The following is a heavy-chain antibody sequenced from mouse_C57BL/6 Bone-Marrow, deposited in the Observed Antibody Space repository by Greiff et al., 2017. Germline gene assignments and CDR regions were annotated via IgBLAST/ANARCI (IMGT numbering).Heavy chain of an antibody. Sequence: EVKLVESGAELVRPGASVKLSCTASGFNIKDDYMHWVKQRPEQGLEWIGWIDPENGDTEYASKFQGKATITADTSSNTAYLQLSSLTSEDTAVYYCTTDYDGSYYAMDYWGQGTSVTVSS. CDR1: GFNIKDDY. V-gene: IGHV14-4*01. CDR2: IDPENGDT. D-gene: IGHD2-4*01. J-gene: IGHJ4*01. CDR3: TTDYDGSYYAMDY.